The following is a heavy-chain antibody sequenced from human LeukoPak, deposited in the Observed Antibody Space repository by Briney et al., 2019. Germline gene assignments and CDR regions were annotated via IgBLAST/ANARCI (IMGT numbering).Heavy chain of an antibody. J-gene: IGHJ4*02. V-gene: IGHV1-8*01. Sequence: GASVKVSCKASGYTFTSYDINWVRRATGQGLEWMGWMNPNSGNTGYAQKFQGRVTMTRNTSISTAYMELSSLRSEDTAVYYCAREAPGQWLVDYWGQGTLVTVSS. CDR2: MNPNSGNT. D-gene: IGHD5-12*01. CDR3: AREAPGQWLVDY. CDR1: GYTFTSYD.